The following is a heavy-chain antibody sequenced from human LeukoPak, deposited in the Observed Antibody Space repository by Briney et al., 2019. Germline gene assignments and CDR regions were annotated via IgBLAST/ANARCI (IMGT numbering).Heavy chain of an antibody. CDR1: GFTFSSYG. D-gene: IGHD2-15*01. CDR3: AKGYCSGGSCYNIFSHCDY. J-gene: IGHJ4*02. Sequence: PGRSLRLSCAASGFTFSSYGMHWVRQAPGKGLEWVAVISYDGSNKYYADSVKGRFTISRDNSKNTLYLQMNSLRAEDTAVYYCAKGYCSGGSCYNIFSHCDYWGQGTLVTVSS. CDR2: ISYDGSNK. V-gene: IGHV3-30*18.